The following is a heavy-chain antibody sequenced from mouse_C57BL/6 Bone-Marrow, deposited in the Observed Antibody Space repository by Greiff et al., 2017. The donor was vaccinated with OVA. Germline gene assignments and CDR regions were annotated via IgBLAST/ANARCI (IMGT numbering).Heavy chain of an antibody. CDR2: IYPRDGST. Sequence: VQLQQSDAELVKPGASVKISCKVSGYTFTDHTIHWMKQRPEQGLEWIGYIYPRDGSTKYNEKFKGKATLTADKSSSTAYMQLNSLTSEDSAVYFCARYLDYYGSSPYAMDYWGQGTAVTVSS. CDR3: ARYLDYYGSSPYAMDY. J-gene: IGHJ4*01. V-gene: IGHV1-78*01. CDR1: GYTFTDHT. D-gene: IGHD1-1*01.